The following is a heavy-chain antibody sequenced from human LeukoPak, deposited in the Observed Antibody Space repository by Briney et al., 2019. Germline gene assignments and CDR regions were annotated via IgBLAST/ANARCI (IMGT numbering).Heavy chain of an antibody. J-gene: IGHJ5*02. Sequence: ASVKVSCKASGGTFSSYAIGWVRQAPGQGLEWMGGIIPIFGTANYAQKFQGRVTITTDESTSTAYMELSSLRSEDTAVYYCARDPEDDYSGVWFDPWGQGTLVTVSS. CDR1: GGTFSSYA. CDR3: ARDPEDDYSGVWFDP. CDR2: IIPIFGTA. D-gene: IGHD4-11*01. V-gene: IGHV1-69*05.